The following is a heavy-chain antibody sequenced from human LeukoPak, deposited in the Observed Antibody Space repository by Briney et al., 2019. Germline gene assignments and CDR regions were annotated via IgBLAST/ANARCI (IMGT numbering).Heavy chain of an antibody. J-gene: IGHJ4*02. CDR2: INHSGST. CDR3: ARGLGLYIY. V-gene: IGHV4-34*01. Sequence: SETLSLTCAVYGGSFSGYYWSWIRQPPGKGLEWIGEINHSGSTNYNPSLKSRVTISVDTSKNQFSLKLSSVTAADTAVYYCARGLGLYIYWGEGNLVTVSS. CDR1: GGSFSGYY. D-gene: IGHD3-16*02.